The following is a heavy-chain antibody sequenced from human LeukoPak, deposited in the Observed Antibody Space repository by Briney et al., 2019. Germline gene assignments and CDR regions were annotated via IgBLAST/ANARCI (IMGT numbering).Heavy chain of an antibody. Sequence: GGSLRLSCVVSGLIVTRDYMSWVRQAPGKGLKWVSAIYSGGSTYYADSVKGRFTISRDNSKNTLYLQMNSLRAADTAVYYCASLGYWGQGTLVTVSS. CDR3: ASLGY. CDR2: IYSGGST. V-gene: IGHV3-66*02. J-gene: IGHJ4*02. CDR1: GLIVTRDY.